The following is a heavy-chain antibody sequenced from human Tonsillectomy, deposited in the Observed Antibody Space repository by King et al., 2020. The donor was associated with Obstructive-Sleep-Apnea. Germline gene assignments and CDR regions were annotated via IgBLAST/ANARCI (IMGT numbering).Heavy chain of an antibody. CDR2: ISWNSGEI. Sequence: VQLVESGGGLVQPGRSLRLSCAASGFTFDDYAMHWVRQAPRKGLEWVSGISWNSGEIQYADSVKGRFTISRDNAKNSLYLLMNSLRAEDTALYYCAKDLAVAGPFEYFQHWGQGTLVTVSS. J-gene: IGHJ1*01. V-gene: IGHV3-9*01. D-gene: IGHD6-19*01. CDR3: AKDLAVAGPFEYFQH. CDR1: GFTFDDYA.